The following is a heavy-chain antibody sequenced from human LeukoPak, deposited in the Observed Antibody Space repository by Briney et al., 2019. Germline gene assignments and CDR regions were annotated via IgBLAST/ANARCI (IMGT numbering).Heavy chain of an antibody. CDR3: AREGSSGYYYRAAFDI. V-gene: IGHV4-4*07. D-gene: IGHD3-22*01. CDR2: IYTSGST. Sequence: SETLSLTCTVSGGSISSCYWSWIRQPAGKGLEWIGRIYTSGSTNYNPSLKSRVTMSVDTSKNQFSLKLSSVTAADTAVYYCAREGSSGYYYRAAFDIWGQGTMVTVSS. CDR1: GGSISSCY. J-gene: IGHJ3*02.